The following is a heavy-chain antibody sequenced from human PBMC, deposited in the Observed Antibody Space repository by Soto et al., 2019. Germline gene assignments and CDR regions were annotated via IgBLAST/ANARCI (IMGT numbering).Heavy chain of an antibody. CDR2: IYWDDDK. D-gene: IGHD3-3*01. J-gene: IGHJ4*02. CDR1: GFSLTTSGVG. Sequence: QITLNESGPTVVKPAEPLTLTCTFSGFSLTTSGVGVGWIRQSPGKAPEWLALIYWDDDKRYSASLKSRLTITKDTSKNQVVLTIASVDPAYTATYYCAHRILRTVFGLVTTTAIYFDFWGQGPPVVVSS. CDR3: AHRILRTVFGLVTTTAIYFDF. V-gene: IGHV2-5*02.